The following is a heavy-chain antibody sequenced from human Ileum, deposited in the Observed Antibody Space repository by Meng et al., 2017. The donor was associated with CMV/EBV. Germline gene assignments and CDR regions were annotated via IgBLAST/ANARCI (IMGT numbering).Heavy chain of an antibody. D-gene: IGHD4-17*01. Sequence: SETLSLTCIVSGDSITRYYVNWIRQPPGRGLEWIGYRYYSETAYYSHSLRGRVIISADTAKNHFSLSLTSVTAADTAVYFCATTVHPVAYLNFFDPWGPGTLVTVSS. CDR2: RYYSETA. CDR3: ATTVHPVAYLNFFDP. V-gene: IGHV4-59*01. J-gene: IGHJ5*02. CDR1: GDSITRYY.